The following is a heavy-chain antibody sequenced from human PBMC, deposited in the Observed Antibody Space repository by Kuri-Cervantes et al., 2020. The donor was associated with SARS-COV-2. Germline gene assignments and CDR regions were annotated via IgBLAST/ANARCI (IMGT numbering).Heavy chain of an antibody. CDR1: GFTFSSYE. Sequence: GGSLRPSCPASGFTFSSYEMHWVRQAPGKGLEWVSYISSSGSAIYYADSVKGRFTISRDNAKNSLYLQMNSLRDEDTAVYYCERESRDAYNLGSFDLWGRGTLVTVSS. J-gene: IGHJ2*01. CDR3: ERESRDAYNLGSFDL. V-gene: IGHV3-48*03. CDR2: ISSSGSAI. D-gene: IGHD5-24*01.